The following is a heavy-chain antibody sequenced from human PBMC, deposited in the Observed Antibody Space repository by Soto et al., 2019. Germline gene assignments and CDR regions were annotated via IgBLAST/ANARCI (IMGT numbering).Heavy chain of an antibody. J-gene: IGHJ3*02. CDR1: GFTFSDYY. D-gene: IGHD2-15*01. CDR2: ISSSGTGI. CDR3: ARAYSDAFDI. Sequence: QVQLVESGGDLVKPGGSLRLSCAVSGFTFSDYYMTWIRQAPGKGLEWVSYISSSGTGIYYADSVRGRFTISRDNAKNSLYLQMSSLRAEDTAVYYCARAYSDAFDIWGQGTMVTVSS. V-gene: IGHV3-11*01.